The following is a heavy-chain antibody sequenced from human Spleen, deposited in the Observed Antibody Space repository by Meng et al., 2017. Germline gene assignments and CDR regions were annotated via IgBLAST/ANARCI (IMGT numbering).Heavy chain of an antibody. CDR1: GFTFSDYY. CDR2: ISSSGNTI. CDR3: ARDLTDYSSTGCFDY. Sequence: GESLKISCAASGFTFSDYYMTWIRQAPGKGLEWVSYISSSGNTIYYADSVKGRFTISRDNAKNSLYLQMSSLRAEDTAVYYCARDLTDYSSTGCFDYWGQGTLVTVSS. V-gene: IGHV3-11*04. D-gene: IGHD6-19*01. J-gene: IGHJ4*02.